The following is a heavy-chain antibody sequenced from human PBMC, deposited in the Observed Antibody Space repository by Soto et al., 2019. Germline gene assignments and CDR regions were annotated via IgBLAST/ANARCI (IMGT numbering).Heavy chain of an antibody. V-gene: IGHV5-10-1*01. D-gene: IGHD6-13*01. CDR2: IDPTDSYT. CDR1: GYTFTSYW. CDR3: ARNSYSSRWDYFDY. Sequence: GESLKISCQGSGYTFTSYWITWVRQMPGKGLEWMGRIDPTDSYTNYSPSFQGHVTISADKSSNTAYLQWSSLKASDTAMYYCARNSYSSRWDYFDYWGQGTLVTVSS. J-gene: IGHJ4*02.